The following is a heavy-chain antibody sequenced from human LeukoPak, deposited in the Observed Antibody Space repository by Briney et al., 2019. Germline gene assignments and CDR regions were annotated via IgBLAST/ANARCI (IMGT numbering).Heavy chain of an antibody. V-gene: IGHV4-31*03. CDR1: DGSISSGGYY. J-gene: IGHJ4*02. CDR3: ARKSITAAADY. CDR2: IYYSGST. D-gene: IGHD6-13*01. Sequence: SETLSLTCTVSDGSISSGGYYWSWIRQHPGKGLEWIGYIYYSGSTYYNPSLKSRVTISVDTSKNQFSLKLSSVTAADTAVYYCARKSITAAADYWGQGTLVTVSS.